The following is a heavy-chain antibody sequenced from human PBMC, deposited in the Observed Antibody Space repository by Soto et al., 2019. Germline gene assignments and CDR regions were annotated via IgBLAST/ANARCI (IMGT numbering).Heavy chain of an antibody. V-gene: IGHV4-39*01. J-gene: IGHJ6*02. CDR1: GGSISSGPYS. CDR2: FYYSEST. CDR3: ARLGGHCSSTSCHGYCGMDV. D-gene: IGHD2-2*01. Sequence: SETLSLTCTVSGGSISSGPYSWGWIRQPPGKGLEWIGTFYYSESTHYNPSLESRVTISVDTSKNQFSLKVYSVTAADTAVYYCARLGGHCSSTSCHGYCGMDVWGQGTAVT.